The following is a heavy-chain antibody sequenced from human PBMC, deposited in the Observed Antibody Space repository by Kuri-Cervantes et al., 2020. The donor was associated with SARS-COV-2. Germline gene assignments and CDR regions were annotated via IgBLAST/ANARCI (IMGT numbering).Heavy chain of an antibody. CDR2: IKQDGSEE. Sequence: GESLKISCAASGFIFSNYWMSWVRQAPGKGLEWVANIKQDGSEEFYVDSVKGRFTVSRDNAKNSLYLQMNSLRAEDTAVYYCANTLVWGVDYWGQGTLVTVSS. V-gene: IGHV3-7*01. CDR1: GFIFSNYW. CDR3: ANTLVWGVDY. D-gene: IGHD7-27*01. J-gene: IGHJ4*02.